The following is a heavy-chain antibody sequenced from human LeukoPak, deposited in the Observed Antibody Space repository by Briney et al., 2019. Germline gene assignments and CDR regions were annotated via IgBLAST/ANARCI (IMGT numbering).Heavy chain of an antibody. CDR2: DLYGRNT. CDR3: VTGSVITSWAAFNI. J-gene: IGHJ3*02. V-gene: IGHV4-39*07. D-gene: IGHD3-16*01. CDR1: GGSISSSSYY. Sequence: SETLSLTCTVSGGSISSSSYYWGWIRQPPGKGLDWIASDLYGRNTYYNPSLKSRVTTSLDESKNQFSLKLNSVTAADTAVYYCVTGSVITSWAAFNIWGQGTVVTVSS.